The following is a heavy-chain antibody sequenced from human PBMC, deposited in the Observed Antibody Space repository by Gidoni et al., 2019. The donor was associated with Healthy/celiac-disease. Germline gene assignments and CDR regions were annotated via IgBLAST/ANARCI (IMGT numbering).Heavy chain of an antibody. V-gene: IGHV4-39*01. J-gene: IGHJ4*02. D-gene: IGHD1-26*01. Sequence: QPQLQESGPGLVKPSETLSRTCTGSGGSTSSSSDYWCWIRQPPVKGLELIGSIYYSGRTFYNPSLKSLVTMSVDTSKNQFSLKLSSVTAADTAVYSCARHVSGWGATPDYWGQGTLVTVSS. CDR1: GGSTSSSSDY. CDR2: IYYSGRT. CDR3: ARHVSGWGATPDY.